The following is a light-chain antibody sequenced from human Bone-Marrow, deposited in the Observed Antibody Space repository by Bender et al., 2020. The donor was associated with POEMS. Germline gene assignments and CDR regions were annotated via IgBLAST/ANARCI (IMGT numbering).Light chain of an antibody. CDR1: KLGDKF. CDR3: QTWDSSTVV. V-gene: IGLV3-1*01. Sequence: SYDLTQPPSVSVSPGQTATITCSGNKLGDKFASWYQQKTGQSPVLVIYHDSKRPSGIPERFSGSNSGNTATLTISGTQPIDEADYYCQTWDSSTVVFGGGTKLTVL. CDR2: HDS. J-gene: IGLJ2*01.